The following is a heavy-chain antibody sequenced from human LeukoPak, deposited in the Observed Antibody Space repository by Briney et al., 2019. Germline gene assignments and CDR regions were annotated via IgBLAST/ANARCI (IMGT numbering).Heavy chain of an antibody. Sequence: SETLSLTCTVPGGSISSSSYYWGWIRQPPGRGLEWIGSIYYSGSTYYNPSLKSRVTISVDTSKNQFSLKLSSVTAADTAVYYCARGAAYGSGSYGNWFDPWGQGTLVTVSS. CDR3: ARGAAYGSGSYGNWFDP. D-gene: IGHD3-10*01. CDR2: IYYSGST. V-gene: IGHV4-39*07. CDR1: GGSISSSSYY. J-gene: IGHJ5*02.